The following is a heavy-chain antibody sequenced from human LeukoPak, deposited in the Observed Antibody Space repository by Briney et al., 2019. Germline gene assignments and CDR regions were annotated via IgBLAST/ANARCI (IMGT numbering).Heavy chain of an antibody. V-gene: IGHV3-48*02. Sequence: GGSLRLSCATSGFTFTTYEMNWVRQAPGKGLEWVSYITADSGTTYYADSVKGRFTISRDNAKNSLYLQMNSLRDEDTAVYYCASRDYFDYWGQGTLVTVSS. CDR1: GFTFTTYE. CDR3: ASRDYFDY. J-gene: IGHJ4*02. CDR2: ITADSGTT.